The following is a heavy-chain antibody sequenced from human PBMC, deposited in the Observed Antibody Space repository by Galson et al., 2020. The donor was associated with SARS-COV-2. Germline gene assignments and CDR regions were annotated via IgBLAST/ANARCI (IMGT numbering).Heavy chain of an antibody. V-gene: IGHV3-33*01. CDR2: IWSDESHK. J-gene: IGHJ6*02. Sequence: GGSLRLSCVASGVTFSSHGMHWVRQAPGKGLEWVALIWSDESHKYHADSVKGRFTISRDNSKNTLYLQMNSLRAEDTAVYYCARDLGPGSTPFYFFGMDVWGQGTTVTVSS. CDR1: GVTFSSHG. CDR3: ARDLGPGSTPFYFFGMDV. D-gene: IGHD1-7*01.